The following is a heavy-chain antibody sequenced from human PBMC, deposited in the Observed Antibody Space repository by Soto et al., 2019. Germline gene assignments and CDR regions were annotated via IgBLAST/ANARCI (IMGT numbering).Heavy chain of an antibody. D-gene: IGHD1-26*01. CDR1: GRTFSSYA. J-gene: IGHJ3*02. Sequence: SVKVSCKASGRTFSSYAISWVRQAPGQGLEWMGRIIPIFGTANYAQKFQGRVTITADESTSTAYMELSSLRSEDTAVYYCARPEWEHDDDAFDIWGQGTMVTVSS. CDR3: ARPEWEHDDDAFDI. CDR2: IIPIFGTA. V-gene: IGHV1-69*13.